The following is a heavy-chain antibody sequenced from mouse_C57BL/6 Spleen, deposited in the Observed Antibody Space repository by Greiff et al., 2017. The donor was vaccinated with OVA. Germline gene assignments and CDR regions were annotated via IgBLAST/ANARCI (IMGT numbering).Heavy chain of an antibody. CDR3: TRGPGVTTVYFDY. J-gene: IGHJ2*01. CDR2: ISSGGDYI. CDR1: GFTFSSYA. V-gene: IGHV5-9-1*02. Sequence: DVMLVESGEGLVKPGGSLKLSCAASGFTFSSYAMSWVRQTPEKRLEWVAYISSGGDYIYYADTVKGRFTISRDNARNTLYLQMSSLKSEDTAMYYCTRGPGVTTVYFDYWGQGTTLTVSS. D-gene: IGHD2-3*01.